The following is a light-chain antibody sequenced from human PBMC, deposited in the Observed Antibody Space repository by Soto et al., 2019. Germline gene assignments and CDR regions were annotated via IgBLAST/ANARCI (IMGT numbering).Light chain of an antibody. CDR3: QHYNSYSEA. CDR2: KAS. V-gene: IGKV1-13*02. Sequence: ASQLTQSPSSLSASVGDSVTITCRASQGISSALAWYQQTPGRAPKLLIYKASTLKSGVPSRFSGSGSGTEFTLTISSLQPDDFATYYCQHYNSYSEAFGQGTKVELK. CDR1: QGISSA. J-gene: IGKJ1*01.